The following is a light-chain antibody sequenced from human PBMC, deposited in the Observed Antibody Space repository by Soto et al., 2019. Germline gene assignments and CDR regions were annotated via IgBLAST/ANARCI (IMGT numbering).Light chain of an antibody. Sequence: QSALTQPASVSGSPGQSITISCTGTSSDVGGYNYVSWYQQHPGKAPKLMIYDVSNWPSGVSNRFSGSKSGNTASLTNSGLQAEDEADYYCSSYTSSSTLVFGGGTKLTVL. CDR1: SSDVGGYNY. CDR3: SSYTSSSTLV. V-gene: IGLV2-14*01. J-gene: IGLJ3*02. CDR2: DVS.